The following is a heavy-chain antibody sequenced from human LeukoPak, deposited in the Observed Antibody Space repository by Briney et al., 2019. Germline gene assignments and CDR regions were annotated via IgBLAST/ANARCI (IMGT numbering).Heavy chain of an antibody. V-gene: IGHV1-69*05. D-gene: IGHD6-13*01. CDR1: GGTFSSYA. CDR2: IIPIFGTA. J-gene: IGHJ4*02. CDR3: ARDIPYSSSWYYFDY. Sequence: SVKVSSKASGGTFSSYAISWVRQAPGQGLEWMGGIIPIFGTANYAQKFQGRVTITTDESTSTAYMELSSLRSEDTAVYYCARDIPYSSSWYYFDYWGQGTLVTVSS.